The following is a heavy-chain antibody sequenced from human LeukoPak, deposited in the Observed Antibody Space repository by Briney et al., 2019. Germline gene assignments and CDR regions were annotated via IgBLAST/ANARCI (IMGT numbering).Heavy chain of an antibody. CDR1: GFTFSSYA. CDR3: AGSNGSGSYYTY. Sequence: GGSLRLSCAASGFTFSSYAMHWVRQAPGKGPEYVSAISSNGGSTYYANSVKGRFTISRDNSKNTLYLQMGSLRAEDMAVYYCAGSNGSGSYYTYWGQGTLVTVSS. D-gene: IGHD3-10*01. CDR2: ISSNGGST. V-gene: IGHV3-64*01. J-gene: IGHJ4*02.